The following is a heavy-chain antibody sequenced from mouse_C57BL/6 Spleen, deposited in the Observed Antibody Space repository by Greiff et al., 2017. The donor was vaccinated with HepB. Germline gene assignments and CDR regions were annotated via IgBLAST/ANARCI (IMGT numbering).Heavy chain of an antibody. CDR3: ARSRDYYGSSSYFDY. Sequence: EVQLQQSGPELVKPGASVKISCKASGYTFTDYYMNWVKQSHGKSLEWIGDINPNNGGTSYNQKFKGKATLTVDKSSSTAYMELRSLTSEDSAVYYCARSRDYYGSSSYFDYWGQGTTLTVSS. CDR1: GYTFTDYY. CDR2: INPNNGGT. V-gene: IGHV1-26*01. D-gene: IGHD1-1*01. J-gene: IGHJ2*01.